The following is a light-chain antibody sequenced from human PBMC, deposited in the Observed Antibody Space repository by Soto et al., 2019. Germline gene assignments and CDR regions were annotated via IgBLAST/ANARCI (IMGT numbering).Light chain of an antibody. Sequence: QSALTQPASVSGSPGQSITISCTGTSSDVGGYNSVSWYQQHPGKAPKLMIYDVSHRPSGVSDRFSGSKSGNTAAPTISGLQAEDEADYYCSSYTSSSLLVFGGGTKLTVL. CDR3: SSYTSSSLLV. CDR2: DVS. J-gene: IGLJ2*01. CDR1: SSDVGGYNS. V-gene: IGLV2-14*01.